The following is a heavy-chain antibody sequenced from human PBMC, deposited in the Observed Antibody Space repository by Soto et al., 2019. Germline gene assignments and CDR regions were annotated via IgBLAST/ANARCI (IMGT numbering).Heavy chain of an antibody. CDR2: FDPEDGET. J-gene: IGHJ4*02. V-gene: IGHV1-24*01. CDR1: GYTLTELS. D-gene: IGHD3-22*01. Sequence: ASVKVSCKVSGYTLTELSMHWVRQAPGKGLEWMGGFDPEDGETIYAQKFQGRVTMTEDTSTDTAYMELSSLRSEDTAVYYCATDLPFYDSSGYYLNYWGQGTLVTVSS. CDR3: ATDLPFYDSSGYYLNY.